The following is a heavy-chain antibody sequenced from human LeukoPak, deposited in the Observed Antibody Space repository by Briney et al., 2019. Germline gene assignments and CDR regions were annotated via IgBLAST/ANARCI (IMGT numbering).Heavy chain of an antibody. V-gene: IGHV3-23*01. D-gene: IGHD4-11*01. Sequence: PGGSLRLSCAASGFTFSSYAMSWVRQAPGKGLEWVSAISGSGGSTYYADSVKGRFTISRDNSKNTLYLQMNSLRAEDTAVYYCASYSNYRYYGMDVWGQGTTVTVSS. CDR1: GFTFSSYA. CDR2: ISGSGGST. CDR3: ASYSNYRYYGMDV. J-gene: IGHJ6*02.